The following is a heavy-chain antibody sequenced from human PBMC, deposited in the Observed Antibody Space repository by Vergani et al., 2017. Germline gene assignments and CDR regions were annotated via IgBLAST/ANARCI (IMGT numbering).Heavy chain of an antibody. V-gene: IGHV4-4*07. Sequence: QVQLQESGPGLVKPSETLSLTCTVPGGSISSYYWSWIRQPAGKGLEWIGRIYTSGSTNYNPSLKSPGTMSVDPSKNQFSLTLSSVTAAYTAVYYCASVDTAMCNGPLFDYWGQGTLVTVSS. CDR2: IYTSGST. CDR1: GGSISSYY. CDR3: ASVDTAMCNGPLFDY. D-gene: IGHD5-18*01. J-gene: IGHJ4*02.